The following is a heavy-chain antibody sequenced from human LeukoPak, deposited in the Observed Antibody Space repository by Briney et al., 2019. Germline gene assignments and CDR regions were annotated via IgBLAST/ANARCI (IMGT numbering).Heavy chain of an antibody. V-gene: IGHV1-46*01. CDR2: INPSGGST. Sequence: ASVKVSCKASGYTSTSYYMHWVRQAPGQGLEWMGIINPSGGSTSYAQKFQGRVTMTRDTSTSTVYMELSSLRSEDTAVYYCASEYCSSTSCYDYFDYWGQGTLVTVSS. D-gene: IGHD2-2*01. CDR1: GYTSTSYY. J-gene: IGHJ4*02. CDR3: ASEYCSSTSCYDYFDY.